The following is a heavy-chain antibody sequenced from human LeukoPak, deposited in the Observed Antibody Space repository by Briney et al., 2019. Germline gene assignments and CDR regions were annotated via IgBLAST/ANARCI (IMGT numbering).Heavy chain of an antibody. CDR3: TTGGVEYSSPFGYSDWNASFDY. V-gene: IGHV3-7*03. D-gene: IGHD6-6*01. J-gene: IGHJ4*02. Sequence: GGSLRLSCAASGFTFSSYWMSWVRQAPGKGLEWVANIKQDGSEKYYVDSVKGRFTISRDNAKNSLYLQMNSLKTEDTAVYYCTTGGVEYSSPFGYSDWNASFDYWGQGTLVTVSS. CDR1: GFTFSSYW. CDR2: IKQDGSEK.